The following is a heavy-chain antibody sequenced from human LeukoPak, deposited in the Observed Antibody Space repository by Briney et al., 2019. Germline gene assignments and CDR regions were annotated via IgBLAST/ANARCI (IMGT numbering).Heavy chain of an antibody. J-gene: IGHJ6*03. CDR3: ARDYSSGWYANMDV. V-gene: IGHV3-43*01. Sequence: GGSLRLSCAASGFTFDDYTMHWVRQAPGKGLEWVSLITWDGGGTYYADSVKGRFTISRDNSKNSLNLQMNSLRAEDTAVYYCARDYSSGWYANMDVWGKGTTVTVSS. D-gene: IGHD6-19*01. CDR1: GFTFDDYT. CDR2: ITWDGGGT.